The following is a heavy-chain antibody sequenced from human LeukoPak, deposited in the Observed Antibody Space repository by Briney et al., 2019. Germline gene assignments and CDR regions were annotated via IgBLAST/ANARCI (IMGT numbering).Heavy chain of an antibody. D-gene: IGHD3-10*01. CDR2: IKSKTDGGTT. CDR1: GFTFTNAW. CDR3: TAAYYYDSGSLDY. V-gene: IGHV3-15*01. Sequence: PGGSLRLSCAASGFTFTNAWMSWVRQAPGRGLEWVGRIKSKTDGGTTDYAAPVKGRFTISRHDSKNTLFLRMNSLKTEDTAVYYCTAAYYYDSGSLDYWGQGTLVTVSS. J-gene: IGHJ4*02.